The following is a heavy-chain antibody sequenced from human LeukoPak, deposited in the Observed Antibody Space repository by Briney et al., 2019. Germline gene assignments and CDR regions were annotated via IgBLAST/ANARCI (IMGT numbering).Heavy chain of an antibody. D-gene: IGHD3-22*01. CDR3: AKEVAYYSDSSGYYRGYFDY. J-gene: IGHJ4*02. CDR2: ISSSGSTI. CDR1: GFTFSDYY. Sequence: GGSLRLSCAASGFTFSDYYMSWIRQAPGKGLEWVSYISSSGSTIYYADSVKGRFTISRDNSKNTLYLQMNSLRAEDTAVYYCAKEVAYYSDSSGYYRGYFDYWGQGTLVTVSS. V-gene: IGHV3-11*01.